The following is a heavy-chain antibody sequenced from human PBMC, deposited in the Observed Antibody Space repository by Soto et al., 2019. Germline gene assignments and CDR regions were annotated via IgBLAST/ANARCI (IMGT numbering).Heavy chain of an antibody. CDR2: INAGNGNT. CDR3: ARDGNYYGSGSPTH. V-gene: IGHV1-3*01. D-gene: IGHD3-10*01. J-gene: IGHJ4*02. Sequence: ASVKVSCKASGYTFTSYAMHCVRQAPGQRLEWMGWINAGNGNTKYSQKFQGRVTITRDTSASTAYMELSSLRSEDTAVYYCARDGNYYGSGSPTHWGQGTLVTVSS. CDR1: GYTFTSYA.